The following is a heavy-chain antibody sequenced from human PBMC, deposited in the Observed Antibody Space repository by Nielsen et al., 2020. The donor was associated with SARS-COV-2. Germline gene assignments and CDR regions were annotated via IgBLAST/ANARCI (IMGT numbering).Heavy chain of an antibody. Sequence: SETLSLTCTVSGGSISSYYWSWIRQPPGKGLEWIGYIYYSGSTNYNPSLKSRVTISVDTSKNQFSLKLSSVTAADTAVYYCAGDRGSRLNYGDKKAWGMDVWGQGTTVTVSS. D-gene: IGHD4-17*01. V-gene: IGHV4-59*01. CDR1: GGSISSYY. J-gene: IGHJ6*02. CDR2: IYYSGST. CDR3: AGDRGSRLNYGDKKAWGMDV.